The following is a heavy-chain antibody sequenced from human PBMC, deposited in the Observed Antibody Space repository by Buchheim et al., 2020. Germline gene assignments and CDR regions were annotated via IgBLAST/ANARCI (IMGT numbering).Heavy chain of an antibody. D-gene: IGHD2-2*01. J-gene: IGHJ5*02. CDR1: GFTFSSYA. CDR3: AKDWRGYCSSTSCPGRFDP. CDR2: ISGSGGST. Sequence: EVQLLESGGGLVQPGGSLRLSCAASGFTFSSYAMSWVRQAPGKGLEWVSAISGSGGSTYYADSVKGRFTISRANSKNTLYLQMNSLRAEDTAVYYCAKDWRGYCSSTSCPGRFDPWGQGTL. V-gene: IGHV3-23*01.